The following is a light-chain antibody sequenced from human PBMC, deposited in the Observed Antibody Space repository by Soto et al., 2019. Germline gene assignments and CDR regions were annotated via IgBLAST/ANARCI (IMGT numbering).Light chain of an antibody. CDR1: TSDVAGYNF. CDR3: CSYAGSFNYV. CDR2: DVS. V-gene: IGLV2-11*01. Sequence: QSALTQPRSVSGSPGQSVTISCTGTTSDVAGYNFVSWYQQHPGKAPKLMIYDVSKRPSGVPDRFSGSKSGYTASLTISGLQAEDESDYYCCSYAGSFNYVFGTGTKVTAL. J-gene: IGLJ1*01.